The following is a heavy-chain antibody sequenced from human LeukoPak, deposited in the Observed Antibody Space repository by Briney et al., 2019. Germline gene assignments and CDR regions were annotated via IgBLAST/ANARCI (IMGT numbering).Heavy chain of an antibody. J-gene: IGHJ4*02. CDR2: ISSSSSTI. Sequence: GGSLRLSCAASGFTFSSYSMNWVRQAPGKGLEWVSYISSSSSTIYYADSVKGRFTISRDNAENSLYLQMNSLRDEDTAVYYCASDLKWELLQPFDYWGQGTLVTVSS. CDR1: GFTFSSYS. V-gene: IGHV3-48*02. D-gene: IGHD1-26*01. CDR3: ASDLKWELLQPFDY.